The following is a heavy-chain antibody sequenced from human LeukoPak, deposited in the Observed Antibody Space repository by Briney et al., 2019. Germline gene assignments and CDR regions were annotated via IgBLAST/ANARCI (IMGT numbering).Heavy chain of an antibody. V-gene: IGHV3-74*01. J-gene: IGHJ4*02. Sequence: GGSLRLSCAASGFTFSNYWMHWVRQAPGKGLVWVSRISSDGSTTTYADSVKGRSTISRDNAKNTLYLQMNSLRAEDTALYYCARVAEYSTAGMRYWGQGTLVTVSS. CDR2: ISSDGSTT. CDR3: ARVAEYSTAGMRY. CDR1: GFTFSNYW. D-gene: IGHD6-6*01.